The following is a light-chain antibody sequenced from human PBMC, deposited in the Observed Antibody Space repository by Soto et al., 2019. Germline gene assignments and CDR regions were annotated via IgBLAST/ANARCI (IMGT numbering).Light chain of an antibody. Sequence: DIHXTHSQPILSPRLVESVTTKCRASQVISTSLDWYKLKKRKAXKXXVYAASNLESGVQSGLRDTVSGTEFSLKITSVPPPDFETYYCQKFFDNQIAFGDGTRLEI. J-gene: IGKJ5*01. CDR2: AAS. V-gene: IGKV1-9*01. CDR1: QVISTS. CDR3: QKFFDNQIA.